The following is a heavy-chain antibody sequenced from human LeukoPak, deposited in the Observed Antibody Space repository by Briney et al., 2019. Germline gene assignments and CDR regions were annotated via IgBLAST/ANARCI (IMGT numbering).Heavy chain of an antibody. CDR3: ARSGYSYGFFDY. Sequence: GGSLRLSCAASGFTFSSYAMHWVRQAPGKGLEWVAVISYDGSNKYYADSVKGRFTISRDNSKNTLYLQMNSLRAEDTAVYYCARSGYSYGFFDYWGQGTLVTVSS. V-gene: IGHV3-30*04. CDR2: ISYDGSNK. J-gene: IGHJ4*02. D-gene: IGHD5-18*01. CDR1: GFTFSSYA.